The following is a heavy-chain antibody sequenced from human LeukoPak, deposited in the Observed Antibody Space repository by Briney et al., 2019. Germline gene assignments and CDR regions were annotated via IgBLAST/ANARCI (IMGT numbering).Heavy chain of an antibody. Sequence: ASVKVSCKASGYTFTGCYMHWVRQAPGQGLEWMGWINPNSGGTNYAQKFQGRVTMTRDTSISTAYMELSRLRSDDTAVYYCARGGSGSYYSAAYYYGMDVWGQGTTVTVSS. CDR2: INPNSGGT. V-gene: IGHV1-2*02. J-gene: IGHJ6*02. CDR1: GYTFTGCY. CDR3: ARGGSGSYYSAAYYYGMDV. D-gene: IGHD3-10*01.